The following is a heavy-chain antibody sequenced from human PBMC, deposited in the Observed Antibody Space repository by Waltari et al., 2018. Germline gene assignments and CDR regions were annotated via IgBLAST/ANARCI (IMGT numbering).Heavy chain of an antibody. CDR2: INSASRVI. CDR1: GFNFNIYP. D-gene: IGHD2-21*02. CDR3: TRGLQFAFDF. Sequence: EVLLVESGGGLVQPGGSLRLSCPASGFNFNIYPMNWVRQAPGKGLECVSYINSASRVILYADSVRGRFTISRDNAKNSLFLQMNNLRVEDTALYYCTRGLQFAFDFWGQGTMVSVSS. J-gene: IGHJ3*01. V-gene: IGHV3-48*01.